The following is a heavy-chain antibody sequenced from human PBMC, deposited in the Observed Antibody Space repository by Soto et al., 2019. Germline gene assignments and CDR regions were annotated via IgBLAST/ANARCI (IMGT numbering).Heavy chain of an antibody. D-gene: IGHD2-8*01. J-gene: IGHJ4*02. CDR2: INPSGGST. CDR3: ARSVSPDY. CDR1: GYTFTSDY. V-gene: IGHV1-46*03. Sequence: GASVKVSCKASGYTFTSDYINWVRQAPGQGLEWMGIINPSGGSTSYAQKFQGRVTMTGDTSTSTVYMELTSLRSDDTAVYYCARSVSPDYWGQGTLVTVSS.